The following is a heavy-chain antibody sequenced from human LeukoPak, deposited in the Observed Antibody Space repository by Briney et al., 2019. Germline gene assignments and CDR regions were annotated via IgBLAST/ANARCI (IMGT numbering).Heavy chain of an antibody. CDR3: ARDQPLPVLGPVVAATKYYYYYMDV. D-gene: IGHD2-15*01. CDR2: ISSSSSYI. J-gene: IGHJ6*03. CDR1: GFTFSSYS. V-gene: IGHV3-21*01. Sequence: PGGSLRLSCAASGFTFSSYSMNWVRQAPGKGLEWVSSISSSSSYIYYADSEKGRFTISRDNAKNSMYLQMNSLRAEDTAVYYCARDQPLPVLGPVVAATKYYYYYMDVWGKGTTVTISS.